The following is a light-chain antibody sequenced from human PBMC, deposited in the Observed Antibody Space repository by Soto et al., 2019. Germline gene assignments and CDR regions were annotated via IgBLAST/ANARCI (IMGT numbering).Light chain of an antibody. J-gene: IGKJ2*01. Sequence: ELVVTQSPATLSVSPGEGVTLSCRASQSVGNSLAWYQQKPGQPPRLLIYGASTRVTGIPARFSGSGSGTEFTLTITSLQSEDFAVYYCQHYNNWPEYTFGQGTKLDIK. CDR2: GAS. CDR3: QHYNNWPEYT. V-gene: IGKV3-15*01. CDR1: QSVGNS.